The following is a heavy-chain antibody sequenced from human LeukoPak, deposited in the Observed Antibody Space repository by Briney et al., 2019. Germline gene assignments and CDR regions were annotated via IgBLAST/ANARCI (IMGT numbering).Heavy chain of an antibody. V-gene: IGHV5-51*01. J-gene: IGHJ4*02. CDR1: GYNFANYW. D-gene: IGHD3-10*01. Sequence: GESLKISCKGSGYNFANYWIAWVRQVPGKGLEWMAIIFPDDSDTRYSPSFQGQVTISADKSISTAYLQWSSLKASDTAMYYCARCYYYFDFWGQGTLVTVAS. CDR2: IFPDDSDT. CDR3: ARCYYYFDF.